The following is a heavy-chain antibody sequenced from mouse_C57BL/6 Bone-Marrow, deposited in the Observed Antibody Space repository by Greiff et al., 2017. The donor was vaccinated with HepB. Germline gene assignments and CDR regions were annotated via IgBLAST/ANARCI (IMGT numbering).Heavy chain of an antibody. Sequence: QVQLQQSGAELVRPGTSVKVSCKASGYAFTNYLIEWVKQRPGQGLEWIGVINPGSGGTNYNEKFKGKATLTADKSSSTAYMQLSSLTSEDSAVYFCARSRAAQATFDYWGQGTTLTVSS. J-gene: IGHJ2*01. D-gene: IGHD3-2*02. CDR1: GYAFTNYL. CDR2: INPGSGGT. CDR3: ARSRAAQATFDY. V-gene: IGHV1-54*01.